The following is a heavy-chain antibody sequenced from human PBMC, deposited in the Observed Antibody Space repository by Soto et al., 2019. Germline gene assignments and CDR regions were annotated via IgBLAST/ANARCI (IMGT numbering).Heavy chain of an antibody. CDR3: ARQSGMDV. D-gene: IGHD5-12*01. CDR1: GYNFAGYW. Sequence: GESLKISCQTSGYNFAGYWIGWVRPMPGKGLEWLGIIFPGDSDTKYSPSFQGQVIISADKSIRTAYLQWSSLKASDTAIYYCARQSGMDVWGQGTTVTVSS. V-gene: IGHV5-51*01. CDR2: IFPGDSDT. J-gene: IGHJ6*02.